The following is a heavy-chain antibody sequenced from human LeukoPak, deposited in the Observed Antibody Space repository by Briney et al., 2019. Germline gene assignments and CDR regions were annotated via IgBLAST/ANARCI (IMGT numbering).Heavy chain of an antibody. CDR3: ARHDLSMVRGVPYYFDY. D-gene: IGHD3-10*01. CDR2: INHSGST. CDR1: GGSFSGYY. Sequence: SETLSLTCTIYGGSFSGYYWSWIRQPPGKGLEWIGEINHSGSTNYNPSLKSRVTISVDTSKNQFSLKLNSVTAADTAVYYCARHDLSMVRGVPYYFDYWGQGTLVTVSS. J-gene: IGHJ4*02. V-gene: IGHV4-34*01.